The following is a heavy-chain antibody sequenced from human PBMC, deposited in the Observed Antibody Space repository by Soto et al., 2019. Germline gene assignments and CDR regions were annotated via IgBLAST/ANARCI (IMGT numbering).Heavy chain of an antibody. Sequence: QVQLVESGGGVVQPGRSLRLSCAASGFTFSSYGMHWVRQAPGKGLEWVAVIWYDGSNKYYADSVKGRFTITRDNSKNTLYLRMNSLGAEYTAVYYCARDGGGWWFGPWGQGTLVTVSS. CDR2: IWYDGSNK. D-gene: IGHD3-16*01. V-gene: IGHV3-33*01. CDR3: ARDGGGWWFGP. CDR1: GFTFSSYG. J-gene: IGHJ5*02.